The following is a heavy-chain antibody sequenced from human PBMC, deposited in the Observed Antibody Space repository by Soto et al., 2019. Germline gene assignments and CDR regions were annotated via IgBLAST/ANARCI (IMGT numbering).Heavy chain of an antibody. J-gene: IGHJ4*02. Sequence: QVQLQESGPGLVRPSQTLSLTCSVSGGSISSDIYYWSWVRQPPGKGLEWIGYIHYDGSTYYSPSPXSXXSMSVDAPQNQLSLRQSSVTVADTAVYYCARYYGGHSGLAYWGQGTLVTVSS. CDR3: ARYYGGHSGLAY. V-gene: IGHV4-30-4*01. CDR1: GGSISSDIYY. CDR2: IHYDGST. D-gene: IGHD4-17*01.